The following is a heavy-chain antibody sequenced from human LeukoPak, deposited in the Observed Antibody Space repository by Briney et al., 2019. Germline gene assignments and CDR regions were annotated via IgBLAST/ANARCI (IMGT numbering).Heavy chain of an antibody. CDR1: GGSISSYY. CDR3: AREAPWYFDY. V-gene: IGHV4-59*01. Sequence: SETLSLPCTVSGGSISSYYWSWIRQPPGKGLEWIGYIYYSGSTNYNPSLKSRVTISVDTSKNQFSPKLSSVTAADTAVYYCAREAPWYFDYWGQGTLVTVSS. J-gene: IGHJ4*02. CDR2: IYYSGST.